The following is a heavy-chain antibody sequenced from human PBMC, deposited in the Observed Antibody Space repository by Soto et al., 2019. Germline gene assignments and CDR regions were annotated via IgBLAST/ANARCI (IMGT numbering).Heavy chain of an antibody. CDR2: ISYDGSNK. V-gene: IGHV3-30-3*01. CDR1: GFTFSSYA. Sequence: QVQLVESGGGVVQPGRSLRLSCAASGFTFSSYAMHWVRQAPGKGLEWVAVISYDGSNKYYADSVKGRFTISRDNSKNTLYLQMNSLRAEDTAVYYCASDDVTMVRGVIKNAFDIWGQGTIVTVSS. CDR3: ASDDVTMVRGVIKNAFDI. J-gene: IGHJ3*02. D-gene: IGHD3-10*01.